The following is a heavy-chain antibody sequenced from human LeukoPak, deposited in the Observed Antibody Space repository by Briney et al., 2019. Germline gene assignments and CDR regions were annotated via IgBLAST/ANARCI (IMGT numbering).Heavy chain of an antibody. Sequence: GESLKISCKGSGYSFTNYWIGWVRQMPGKGLEWMGIIFPGDSDTRYNPSFQGQVTISADKSISTAYLQWRSLKASDTAMYFCATGGTTWLLDYWGQGTLVTVSS. J-gene: IGHJ4*02. CDR2: IFPGDSDT. CDR1: GYSFTNYW. V-gene: IGHV5-51*01. CDR3: ATGGTTWLLDY. D-gene: IGHD4-17*01.